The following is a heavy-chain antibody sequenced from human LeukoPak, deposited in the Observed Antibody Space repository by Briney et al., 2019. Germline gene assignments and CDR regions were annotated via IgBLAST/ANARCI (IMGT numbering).Heavy chain of an antibody. CDR3: AKELSGYYDSTGPLDY. CDR1: GFTFSSYS. D-gene: IGHD3-22*01. V-gene: IGHV3-23*01. CDR2: ISGSGGST. J-gene: IGHJ4*02. Sequence: GGSLRLSRAASGFTFSSYSMNWVRQAPGKGLEWVSGISGSGGSTSSADSVKGRFTISRDNSKNTLYLQMNSLRAEDTAVYYCAKELSGYYDSTGPLDYWGQGTLVTVSS.